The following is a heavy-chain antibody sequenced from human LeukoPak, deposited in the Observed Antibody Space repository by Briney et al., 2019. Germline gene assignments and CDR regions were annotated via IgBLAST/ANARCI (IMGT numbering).Heavy chain of an antibody. CDR3: AKVSRRGSSFYDFDY. Sequence: GGSLRLSCAASGFTFSSYAMSWVRQAPGKGLEWVSAISGSGGSTYYADSVKGRFTISRDKSKNTLYLQMNSLRAEDTAVYYCAKVSRRGSSFYDFDYWGQGTLVTVSS. D-gene: IGHD5-18*01. V-gene: IGHV3-23*01. CDR2: ISGSGGST. J-gene: IGHJ4*02. CDR1: GFTFSSYA.